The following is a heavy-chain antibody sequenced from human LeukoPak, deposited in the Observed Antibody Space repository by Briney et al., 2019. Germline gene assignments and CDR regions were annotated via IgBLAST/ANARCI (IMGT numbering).Heavy chain of an antibody. CDR1: GGSISSSSYY. V-gene: IGHV4-39*01. J-gene: IGHJ4*02. CDR2: IYYSGST. CDR3: AKDHTYYYDSSGYYFDY. Sequence: SETLSLTCTVSGGSISSSSYYWGWIRQPPGKGLEWIGSIYYSGSTYYNPSLKSRVTISVDTSKNQFSLKLSSVTAADTAVYYCAKDHTYYYDSSGYYFDYSSQGTLVTVSS. D-gene: IGHD3-22*01.